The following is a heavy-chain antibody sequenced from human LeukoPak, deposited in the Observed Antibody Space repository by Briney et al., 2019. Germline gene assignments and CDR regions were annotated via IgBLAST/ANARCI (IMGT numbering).Heavy chain of an antibody. J-gene: IGHJ4*02. CDR2: ISGSGGST. V-gene: IGHV3-23*01. CDR3: AKPSYCTNGVCYSSSWNYFDY. D-gene: IGHD2-8*01. CDR1: GFTFSSYA. Sequence: GGSLRLSCAASGFTFSSYAMSWVRQAPGKGLEWVSAISGSGGSTYYADSVKGRFTISRDNSKNTLYLQMNSLRAEDTAVYYCAKPSYCTNGVCYSSSWNYFDYWGQGTLVTVSS.